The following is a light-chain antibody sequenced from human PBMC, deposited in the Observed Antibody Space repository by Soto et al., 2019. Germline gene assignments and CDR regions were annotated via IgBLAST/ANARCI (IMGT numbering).Light chain of an antibody. Sequence: EIVLTQSPATLSLSPGGRATLSCRASQSVSLSLAWYQQKPGQAPRLLIYDASRRASGFPARFTGSGSGTEFTLTISGLQSEDFAAYYCQQYNSWPITFGQGTRLEIK. CDR3: QQYNSWPIT. CDR2: DAS. J-gene: IGKJ5*01. CDR1: QSVSLS. V-gene: IGKV3-11*01.